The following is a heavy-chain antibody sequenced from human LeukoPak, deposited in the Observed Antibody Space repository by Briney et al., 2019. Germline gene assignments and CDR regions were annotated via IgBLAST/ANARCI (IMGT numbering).Heavy chain of an antibody. CDR1: GFTFSSYS. Sequence: GGSLRLSCAASGFTFSSYSMNWVRQAPGKGLEWVSSISSSSSYIYYADSVKGRFTISRDNAKNSLYLQMNSLRAEDTAVYYCAISYCSGGSCPTWGQGTLATVSS. CDR2: ISSSSSYI. D-gene: IGHD2-15*01. CDR3: AISYCSGGSCPT. J-gene: IGHJ5*02. V-gene: IGHV3-21*01.